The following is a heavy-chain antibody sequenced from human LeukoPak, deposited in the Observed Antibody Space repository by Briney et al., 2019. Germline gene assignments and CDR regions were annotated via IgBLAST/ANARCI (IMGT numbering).Heavy chain of an antibody. CDR3: ARDRPDYGGTGYNWFDP. CDR2: IYTSGST. V-gene: IGHV4-4*09. Sequence: SETLSLTCTVSGGSISSYYWSWIRQPPGKGLEWIGYIYTSGSTNYNPSLRSRVTISVDTSKNQFSLKLSSVTAADTAVYYCARDRPDYGGTGYNWFDPWGQGTLVTVSS. J-gene: IGHJ5*02. D-gene: IGHD4-23*01. CDR1: GGSISSYY.